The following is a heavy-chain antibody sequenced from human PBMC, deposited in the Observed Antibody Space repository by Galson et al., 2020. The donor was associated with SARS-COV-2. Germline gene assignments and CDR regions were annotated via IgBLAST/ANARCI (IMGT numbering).Heavy chain of an antibody. J-gene: IGHJ4*02. CDR1: GYTFTLYY. V-gene: IGHV1-46*01. CDR3: ARSGQLGLYFDY. Sequence: ASVKVSCKTSGYTFTLYYLHWVRQDHGQGLEWQGIINSGGGSTKYEQEFQGRVIMTRDTSTNTVYMELSSLRSEDTAVYFCARSGQLGLYFDYWGQGTLVTVSS. CDR2: INSGGGST. D-gene: IGHD6-13*01.